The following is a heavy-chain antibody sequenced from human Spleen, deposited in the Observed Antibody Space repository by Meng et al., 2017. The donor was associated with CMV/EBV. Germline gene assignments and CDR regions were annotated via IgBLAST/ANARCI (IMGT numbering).Heavy chain of an antibody. CDR2: INHSGST. Sequence: SETLSLTCAVYGGSFSGYYWSWIRQPPGKGLEWNGEINHSGSTNYNPSLKSRVTISVDTSKNQFTLKLSSVTAADTAVYYCARQSGIAAAGTWRNWFDPWGQGTLVTVSS. D-gene: IGHD6-13*01. V-gene: IGHV4-34*01. J-gene: IGHJ5*02. CDR3: ARQSGIAAAGTWRNWFDP. CDR1: GGSFSGYY.